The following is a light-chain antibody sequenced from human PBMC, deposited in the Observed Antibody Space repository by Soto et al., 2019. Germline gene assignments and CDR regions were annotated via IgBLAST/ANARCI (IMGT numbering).Light chain of an antibody. CDR1: QSLSIY. Sequence: DIQMTQSPSSLSASVGDRVTITGRASQSLSIYLNCYQQKPGIAPTLLIYAASSLQSGVPSRYSGSGSETDFTRAISRLQPEDFATYCGQQSDSSPLFTFGPGTKVDIK. J-gene: IGKJ3*01. CDR3: QQSDSSPLFT. CDR2: AAS. V-gene: IGKV1-39*01.